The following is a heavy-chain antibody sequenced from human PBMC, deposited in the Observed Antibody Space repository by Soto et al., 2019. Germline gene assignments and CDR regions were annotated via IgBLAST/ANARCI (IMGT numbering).Heavy chain of an antibody. CDR3: AKGSRMWTPDY. J-gene: IGHJ4*02. V-gene: IGHV1-3*01. CDR2: IAPGNGNT. D-gene: IGHD2-21*01. CDR1: GYTFTDYS. Sequence: ASVKVSCKASGYTFTDYSIQWVRQAPGQRLEWMGWIAPGNGNTKYSQNFQGRVTITRDTSANTAYMELSSLRSEDTAVYYCAKGSRMWTPDYWGQGKPVPVSS.